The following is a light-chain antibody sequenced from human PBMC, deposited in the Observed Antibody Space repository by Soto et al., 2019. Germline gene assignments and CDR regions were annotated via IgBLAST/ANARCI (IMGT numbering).Light chain of an antibody. CDR2: GAS. CDR1: QGFTAAT. J-gene: IGKJ1*01. CDR3: QQYGSSPPWT. Sequence: EMGWRHSPGTRPCPPGKRATPPARASQGFTAATLAGSRQKPGQAPRLLTYGASSRATGIPDRFSGSGSGTDFTLTISRLEPEDFAVYYCQQYGSSPPWTFGQGTKVEIK. V-gene: IGKV3-20*01.